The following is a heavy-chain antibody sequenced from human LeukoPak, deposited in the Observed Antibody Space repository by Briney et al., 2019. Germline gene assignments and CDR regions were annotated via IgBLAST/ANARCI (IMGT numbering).Heavy chain of an antibody. CDR3: ARQGPGYCGGTSCYGVAY. CDR1: GYTFTSYA. Sequence: ASVKVSCKASGYTFTSYAMNWVRQSPGQGLEWMGWINTNTGNPTYPQGLPGRFVFFFDNSVNAAYLQLSSLKAEDTAVYYCARQGPGYCGGTSCYGVAYWGQGTLVTVSS. V-gene: IGHV7-4-1*02. D-gene: IGHD2-2*01. CDR2: INTNTGNP. J-gene: IGHJ4*02.